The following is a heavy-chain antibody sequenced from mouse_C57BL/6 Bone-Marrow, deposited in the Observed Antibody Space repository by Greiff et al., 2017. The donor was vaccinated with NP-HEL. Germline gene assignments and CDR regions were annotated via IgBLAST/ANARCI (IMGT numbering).Heavy chain of an antibody. D-gene: IGHD2-4*01. CDR3: ARDDYDDWFAY. CDR2: IYPRSGNT. Sequence: VQLVESGAELARPGASVKLSCKASGYTFTSYGISWVKQRTGQGLEWIGEIYPRSGNTYYNEKFKGKATLTADKSSSTAYMELRSLTSEDSAVYFCARDDYDDWFAYWGQGTLVTVSA. CDR1: GYTFTSYG. V-gene: IGHV1-81*01. J-gene: IGHJ3*01.